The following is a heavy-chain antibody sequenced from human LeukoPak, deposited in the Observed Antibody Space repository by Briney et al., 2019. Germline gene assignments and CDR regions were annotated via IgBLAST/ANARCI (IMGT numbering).Heavy chain of an antibody. D-gene: IGHD3-10*01. Sequence: SVKVSCKASGGTFSSYAISWVRQAPGQGLEWMGRIIPIFGTANYAQKFQGRVTITMDESTSTAYMELSSLRSEDTAVYYCARRRGSGSYYYDYWGQGTLVTVSS. J-gene: IGHJ4*02. CDR2: IIPIFGTA. CDR1: GGTFSSYA. CDR3: ARRRGSGSYYYDY. V-gene: IGHV1-69*05.